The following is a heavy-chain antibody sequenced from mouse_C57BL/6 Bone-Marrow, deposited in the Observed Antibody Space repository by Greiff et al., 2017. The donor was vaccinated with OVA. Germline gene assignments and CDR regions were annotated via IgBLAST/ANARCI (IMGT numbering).Heavy chain of an antibody. D-gene: IGHD1-1*01. Sequence: VKPGASVKISCKASGYSFTDYNMNWVKQSNGKSLEWIGVINPNYGTTSYNQKFKGKATFTVDQSSSPAYMQLNSLTSEDSAVYYCARATVVATFDYWGQGTTLTVSS. V-gene: IGHV1-39*01. CDR2: INPNYGTT. J-gene: IGHJ2*01. CDR3: ARATVVATFDY. CDR1: GYSFTDYN.